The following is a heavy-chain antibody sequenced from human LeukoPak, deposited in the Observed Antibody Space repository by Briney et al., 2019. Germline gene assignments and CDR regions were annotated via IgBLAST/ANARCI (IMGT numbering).Heavy chain of an antibody. CDR2: IYHIGST. CDR1: GGSISSYY. CDR3: ANSPIIAVADYFGS. D-gene: IGHD6-19*01. J-gene: IGHJ4*02. Sequence: PSETLSLTCTVSGGSISSYYWSWIRQPPGKGLEWIGSIYHIGSTYYSPSLKSRVSLSVDTSKNQFSLKLSSVTAADTAVYYCANSPIIAVADYFGSWGQGRLVTVSS. V-gene: IGHV4-59*04.